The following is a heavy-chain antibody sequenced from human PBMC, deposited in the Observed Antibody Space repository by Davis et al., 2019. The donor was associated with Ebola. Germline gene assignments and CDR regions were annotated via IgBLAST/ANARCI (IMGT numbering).Heavy chain of an antibody. J-gene: IGHJ6*04. CDR1: GFTVSSNY. Sequence: GESLKISCAASGFTVSSNYMSWVRQAPGKGLEWVSIIYSGGSTYYAGSVKGRFTISRDNSRNTLYLQMNSLRAEDTAVYYCARDHSSGWLSGVDVWGKGTTVTVSS. D-gene: IGHD6-19*01. V-gene: IGHV3-66*01. CDR3: ARDHSSGWLSGVDV. CDR2: IYSGGST.